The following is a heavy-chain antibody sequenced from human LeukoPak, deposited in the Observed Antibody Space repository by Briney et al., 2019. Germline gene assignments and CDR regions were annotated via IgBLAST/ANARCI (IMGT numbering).Heavy chain of an antibody. CDR2: IYPGDPDT. J-gene: IGHJ4*02. D-gene: IGHD7-27*01. V-gene: IGHV5-51*01. CDR3: ARTGPTTNVYFDY. Sequence: GASLKLSCKGSGYSFTSYWIGWVRQMPGKGLEWMGIIYPGDPDTRYNPSFQGQVTISADKSISTAYLQWSSLKASDTAMYYCARTGPTTNVYFDYWVQGTLVTVSS. CDR1: GYSFTSYW.